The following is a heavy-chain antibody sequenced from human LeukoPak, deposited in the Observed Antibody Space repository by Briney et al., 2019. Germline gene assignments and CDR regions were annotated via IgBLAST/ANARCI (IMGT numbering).Heavy chain of an antibody. J-gene: IGHJ4*01. CDR2: VNPGSGDT. CDR3: ARDVTGDYSNAWDWQSYYFDY. D-gene: IGHD6-19*01. V-gene: IGHV1-3*03. CDR1: GYTFTGYY. Sequence: GASVKVSCKASGYTFTGYYMHWVRQAPGHRLEWMGWVNPGSGDTKYSEDFQGRLSITRDTSASTVYMALSSLTSEDMAVYYCARDVTGDYSNAWDWQSYYFDYWGHGTLVTVSS.